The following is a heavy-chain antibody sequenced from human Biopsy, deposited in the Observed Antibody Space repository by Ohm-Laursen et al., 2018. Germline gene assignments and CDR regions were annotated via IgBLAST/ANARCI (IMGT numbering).Heavy chain of an antibody. J-gene: IGHJ5*02. Sequence: SETLSLTCSVSGYSMSTYYWSWIRQPPGKGLEWIGYIYYSGSTNYNPSLKSRVTISVDMSKNQFSLELTSVAAADTAVYYCARHRGGMPSSGNWFDHWGQGTLVTVSS. CDR2: IYYSGST. CDR3: ARHRGGMPSSGNWFDH. CDR1: GYSMSTYY. V-gene: IGHV4-59*08. D-gene: IGHD2-2*01.